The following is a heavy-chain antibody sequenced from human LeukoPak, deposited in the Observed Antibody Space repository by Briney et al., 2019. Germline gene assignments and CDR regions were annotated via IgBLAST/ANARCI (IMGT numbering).Heavy chain of an antibody. V-gene: IGHV3-48*04. CDR3: ARWAGDSSSFSHGWFDP. Sequence: QPGGSLRLSCAASGFTFSSYSMNWVRQAPGKGLEWVSYISSSSSTIYYADSVKGRFTISRDNAKNSLYLQMNSRRAEDTAVYYCARWAGDSSSFSHGWFDPWGQGTLVTVSS. D-gene: IGHD6-13*01. CDR2: ISSSSSTI. CDR1: GFTFSSYS. J-gene: IGHJ5*02.